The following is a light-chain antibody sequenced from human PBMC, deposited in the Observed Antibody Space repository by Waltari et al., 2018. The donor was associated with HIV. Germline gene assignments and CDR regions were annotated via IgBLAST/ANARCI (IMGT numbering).Light chain of an antibody. CDR3: LQYGPSWT. CDR2: GSS. V-gene: IGKV3-20*01. CDR1: QSISSTY. J-gene: IGKJ1*01. Sequence: EIVLTQTPGTLSMSPGDAAPLSCRASQSISSTYLAWYQQKPGQAPRLLIYGSSTRATGIPDRFSGSGSRTDFTLTISRLEPEDFAVYYCLQYGPSWTFGQGTKVEIK.